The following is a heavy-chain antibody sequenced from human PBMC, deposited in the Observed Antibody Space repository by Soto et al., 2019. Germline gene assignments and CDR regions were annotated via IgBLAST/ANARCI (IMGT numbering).Heavy chain of an antibody. CDR1: GYSLSTYW. CDR3: ESEHSGSDHGEDYYYGVDV. J-gene: IGHJ6*02. CDR2: IGPDGSSA. V-gene: IGHV3-74*03. D-gene: IGHD3-10*01. Sequence: EVQLVESGGGLVQPGGSLRLSCAASGYSLSTYWMHWVRQIPGQGLTWVSRIGPDGSSATYADSVKGRFTISRDNANNAVYVQMNSLRAEDTGVYYLESEHSGSDHGEDYYYGVDVWGQGTTVTVSS.